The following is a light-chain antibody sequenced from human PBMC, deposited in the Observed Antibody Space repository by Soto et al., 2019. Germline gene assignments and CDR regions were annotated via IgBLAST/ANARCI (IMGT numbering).Light chain of an antibody. CDR1: QSVRTNN. J-gene: IGKJ1*01. CDR3: QQYGDSLWT. CDR2: GAS. V-gene: IGKV3-20*01. Sequence: EIVLTQSPGTLSLSPGERATLSCRASQSVRTNNLVWYRQKPGQSPRLLIYGASNRATGVPDRFSGTGSGTDFTLTISRVEPEDFAVYYCQQYGDSLWTFGQGTEVEIK.